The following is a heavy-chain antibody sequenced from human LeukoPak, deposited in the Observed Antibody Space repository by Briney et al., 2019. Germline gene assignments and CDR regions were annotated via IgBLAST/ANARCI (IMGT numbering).Heavy chain of an antibody. CDR1: GFTFSSYA. D-gene: IGHD3-3*01. Sequence: GGSLRLSCAASGFTFSSYAMSWVRQAPGKGLEWVSAISGSGGRTYYADSVKGRFTISRDNSKNTLYLQMNSLRAEDTAVYYCARRPTIFGVVIMFEDYFDYWGQGTLVTVSS. J-gene: IGHJ4*02. V-gene: IGHV3-23*01. CDR2: ISGSGGRT. CDR3: ARRPTIFGVVIMFEDYFDY.